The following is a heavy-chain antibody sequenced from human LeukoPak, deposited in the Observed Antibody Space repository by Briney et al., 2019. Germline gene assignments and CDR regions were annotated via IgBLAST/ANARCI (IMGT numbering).Heavy chain of an antibody. CDR1: GVSISSYY. CDR2: IYYSGST. V-gene: IGHV4-59*01. Sequence: SSETLSLTCTVSGVSISSYYWSWIRQPPGKGLEWIGYIYYSGSTNYNPSLKSRVTISVDTSRNQFSLKLSSVTAADTAVYYCARGLGGDAFDIWGQGTMVTVSS. J-gene: IGHJ3*02. D-gene: IGHD1-26*01. CDR3: ARGLGGDAFDI.